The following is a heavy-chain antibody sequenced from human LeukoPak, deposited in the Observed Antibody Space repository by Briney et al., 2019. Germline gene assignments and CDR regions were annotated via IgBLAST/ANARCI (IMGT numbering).Heavy chain of an antibody. CDR1: GYTFTSYG. D-gene: IGHD2-15*01. J-gene: IGHJ3*02. Sequence: ASVKVSCKASGYTFTSYGINWVRQATGQGLEWMGWMNPNSGNTGYAQKFQGRVTITRNTSISTAYMELSSLRSEDTAVYYCARGRGYCSGGSCYLNAFDIWGQGTMVTVSS. V-gene: IGHV1-8*03. CDR2: MNPNSGNT. CDR3: ARGRGYCSGGSCYLNAFDI.